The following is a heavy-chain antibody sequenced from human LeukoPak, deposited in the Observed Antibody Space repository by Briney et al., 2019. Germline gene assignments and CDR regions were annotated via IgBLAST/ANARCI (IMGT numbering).Heavy chain of an antibody. CDR1: EGTFSSYT. D-gene: IGHD3-10*01. J-gene: IGHJ4*02. Sequence: SVKLSCTAAEGTFSSYTISWVRQAPGQGLEWMGRIIPILGIANYAQQFKGRVTITAAQSTSKAYMELSCLRTEDTAVYYCARAGLEGFRHPDYFDYGGQGNRALVTS. CDR2: IIPILGIA. CDR3: ARAGLEGFRHPDYFDY. V-gene: IGHV1-69*02.